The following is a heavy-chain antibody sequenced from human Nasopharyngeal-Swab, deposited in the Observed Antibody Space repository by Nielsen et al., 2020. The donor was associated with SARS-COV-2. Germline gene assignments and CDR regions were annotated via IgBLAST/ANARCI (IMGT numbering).Heavy chain of an antibody. CDR1: GGSFSGYY. Sequence: SQTLSLTCAVYGGSFSGYYWSWIRQPPGKGLEWIGEINHSGSTNYNPSLKSRVTISVDTSKNQFSLKLNSVTAADTAVYYCARGIVVDSRSWYPCYFDYWGQGTLVTVSS. CDR3: ARGIVVDSRSWYPCYFDY. CDR2: INHSGST. D-gene: IGHD6-13*01. J-gene: IGHJ4*02. V-gene: IGHV4-34*01.